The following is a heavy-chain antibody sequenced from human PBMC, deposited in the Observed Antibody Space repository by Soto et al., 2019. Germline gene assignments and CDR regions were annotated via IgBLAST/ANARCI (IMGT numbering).Heavy chain of an antibody. Sequence: PGGSLRLCCAASEFTFDKYYMTWVRQAPGKGPEWVANIKPDGSEQYYVDSVKGRFTISRDNANNSLYLQMNSLRAEDTAVYFCARGNWNYYYGFDVWGQGTTVTVSS. J-gene: IGHJ6*02. CDR1: EFTFDKYY. CDR2: IKPDGSEQ. CDR3: ARGNWNYYYGFDV. D-gene: IGHD1-20*01. V-gene: IGHV3-7*01.